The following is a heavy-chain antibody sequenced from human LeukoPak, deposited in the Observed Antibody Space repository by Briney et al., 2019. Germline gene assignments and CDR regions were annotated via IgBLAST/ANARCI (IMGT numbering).Heavy chain of an antibody. D-gene: IGHD3-10*01. CDR2: IGSNFETI. V-gene: IGHV3-48*03. J-gene: IGHJ4*02. Sequence: GGSLRLSCAASGFTFSSYEMNWVRQAPGKGLEWVSYIGSNFETIYADSVKGRFAISRDNAKNSLSLQMNSLRADDTAVYYCTRPDYYRGAESYGGDYWGQGTLVTVSS. CDR3: TRPDYYRGAESYGGDY. CDR1: GFTFSSYE.